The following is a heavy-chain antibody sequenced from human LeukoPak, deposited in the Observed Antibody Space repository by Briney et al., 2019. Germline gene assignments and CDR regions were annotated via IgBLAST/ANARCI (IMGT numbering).Heavy chain of an antibody. D-gene: IGHD1-26*01. Sequence: QPGGSLRLSCAASGFTFSSYWMSWVRQAPGKGLEWVANIKQDGSEKYYVDSVKGRFTISRDNAKNSLYLQMNGLRAEDTAVYYCARRKFSGSYSSYYYYYYMDVWGKGTTVIVSS. CDR2: IKQDGSEK. CDR3: ARRKFSGSYSSYYYYYYMDV. V-gene: IGHV3-7*01. J-gene: IGHJ6*03. CDR1: GFTFSSYW.